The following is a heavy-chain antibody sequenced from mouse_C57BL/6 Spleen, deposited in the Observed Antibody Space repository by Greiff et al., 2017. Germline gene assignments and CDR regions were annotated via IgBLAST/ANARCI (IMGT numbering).Heavy chain of an antibody. J-gene: IGHJ4*01. CDR3: ARSTNSYAMDY. CDR1: GYAFTTYL. V-gene: IGHV1-54*01. Sequence: VQLQQSGAELVRPGTSVTVSCKASGYAFTTYLIEWVKQRPGQGLEWIGVINPGSGGTNYNEKFKGKATLTADKSSSTAYMQLSSLTSEDSAVXFCARSTNSYAMDYWGQGTAVTVSS. CDR2: INPGSGGT.